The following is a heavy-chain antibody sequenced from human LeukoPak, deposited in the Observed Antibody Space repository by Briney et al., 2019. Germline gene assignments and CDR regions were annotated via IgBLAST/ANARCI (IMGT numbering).Heavy chain of an antibody. CDR1: GGSISSSSYY. V-gene: IGHV4-39*07. D-gene: IGHD1-26*01. CDR2: IYYSGST. J-gene: IGHJ4*02. CDR3: ARAIPIVGAYFDY. Sequence: PSETLSLTCTVSGGSISSSSYYWGWIRQPPGKGLDWIGSIYYSGSTNYNPSLKSRVTISVDTSKNQFSLRLSSVTAADTAVYYYARAIPIVGAYFDYWGQGTLVTVSP.